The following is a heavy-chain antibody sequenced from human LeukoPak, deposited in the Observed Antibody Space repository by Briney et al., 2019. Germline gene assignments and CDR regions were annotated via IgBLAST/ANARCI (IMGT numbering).Heavy chain of an antibody. CDR2: IYPGDSDT. Sequence: GDSLKISCKGSGYSFTSYWIGWVRQMPGKGLEWMGIIYPGDSDTRYSPSFQGQVTISADKSISTAYLQWSSLKASDTAMYYCARSAYSYATAQFDYWGQGTLLTVSS. CDR1: GYSFTSYW. V-gene: IGHV5-51*01. J-gene: IGHJ4*02. CDR3: ARSAYSYATAQFDY. D-gene: IGHD5-18*01.